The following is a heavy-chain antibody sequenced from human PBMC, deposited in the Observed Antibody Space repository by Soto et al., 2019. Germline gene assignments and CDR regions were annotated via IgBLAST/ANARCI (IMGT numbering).Heavy chain of an antibody. V-gene: IGHV4-31*03. CDR3: ARGGREALFDY. J-gene: IGHJ4*02. D-gene: IGHD3-10*01. CDR2: VYYNGRT. CDR1: SGSITNRGYY. Sequence: QVQLQESGPGLVKPSQTLSLTCTVSSGSITNRGYYWSWIRQHPGKGLEWIGYVYYNGRTSYNPSLKSRITLSVDTSNSQSSLKMSSVTAADTAVYYCARGGREALFDYWGQGTLVTVSS.